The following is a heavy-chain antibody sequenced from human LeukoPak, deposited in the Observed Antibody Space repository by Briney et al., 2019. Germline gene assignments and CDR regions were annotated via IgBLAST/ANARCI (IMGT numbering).Heavy chain of an antibody. D-gene: IGHD2-15*01. CDR2: IRYDGSNK. V-gene: IGHV3-30*02. CDR1: GFTFSSYG. CDR3: AKDLRYCGGGSCYGNDAFDI. Sequence: GGSLRLSCAASGFTFSSYGMHWVRQAPGKGLEWVAFIRYDGSNKYYADSVKGRFTISRDNSKNTLYLQMNSLRAEDTAVYYCAKDLRYCGGGSCYGNDAFDIWGQGTMVTVSS. J-gene: IGHJ3*02.